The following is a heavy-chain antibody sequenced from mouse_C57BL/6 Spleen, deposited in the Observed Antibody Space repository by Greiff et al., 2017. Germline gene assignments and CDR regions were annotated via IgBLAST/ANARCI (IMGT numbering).Heavy chain of an antibody. V-gene: IGHV1-53*01. CDR3: ARAIYYYGSSSWFAY. Sequence: VQLQQSGTELVKPGASVKLSCKASGYTFTSYWMHWVKQRPGQGLEWIGNINPSNGGTNYNEKFKSKATLTVDKSSSPAYMQLSSLTSEDSAVYYCARAIYYYGSSSWFAYWGQGTLVTVSA. CDR1: GYTFTSYW. D-gene: IGHD1-1*01. CDR2: INPSNGGT. J-gene: IGHJ3*01.